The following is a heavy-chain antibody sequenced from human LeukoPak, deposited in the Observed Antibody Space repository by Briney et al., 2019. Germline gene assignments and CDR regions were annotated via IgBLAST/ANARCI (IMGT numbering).Heavy chain of an antibody. V-gene: IGHV4-39*01. CDR2: IYYSGST. CDR3: ARTITMVRGVIDY. CDR1: GGSISSSSYY. Sequence: SETLSLTCTVSGGSISSSSYYWGWIRQPPGTGLEWIGSIYYSGSTYYNPSLKSRVTISVDTSKNQFSLKLSSVTAADTAVYCCARTITMVRGVIDYWGQGTLVTVSS. J-gene: IGHJ4*02. D-gene: IGHD3-10*01.